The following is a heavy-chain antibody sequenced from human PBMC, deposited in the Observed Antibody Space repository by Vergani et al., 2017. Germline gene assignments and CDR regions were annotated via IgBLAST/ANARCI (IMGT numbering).Heavy chain of an antibody. CDR3: VKDIAASGNYWYFDL. D-gene: IGHD6-13*01. V-gene: IGHV3-20*04. CDR2: INWNGGRT. CDR1: GFTFDDYG. Sequence: EVQLVGSGGSVVRPGGSLRLSCAASGFTFDDYGMNWVRQVPGKGLEWVSGINWNGGRTGYSDSVKGRFTISRDNAKNSLYLQMNSLRAEDTALYYCVKDIAASGNYWYFDLWGRGTLVTVSS. J-gene: IGHJ2*01.